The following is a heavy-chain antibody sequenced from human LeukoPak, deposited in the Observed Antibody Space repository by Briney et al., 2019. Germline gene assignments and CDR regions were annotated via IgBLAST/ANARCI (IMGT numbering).Heavy chain of an antibody. Sequence: GGSLRLSCAGSGFTYNSYWMNWVRQAPGKGLEWVANINQDGSEKYYVDSVKGRFTISRDNSKNTLYLQMNSLRAEDTAVYYCARVGEGAAKDWGQGTLVTVSS. D-gene: IGHD1-26*01. CDR3: ARVGEGAAKD. V-gene: IGHV3-7*03. CDR1: GFTYNSYW. J-gene: IGHJ4*02. CDR2: INQDGSEK.